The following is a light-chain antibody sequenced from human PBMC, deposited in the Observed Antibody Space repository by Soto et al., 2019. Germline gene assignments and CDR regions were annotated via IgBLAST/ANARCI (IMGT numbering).Light chain of an antibody. CDR1: SGHSSYA. J-gene: IGLJ2*01. CDR3: QTWGTGILV. Sequence: QSVLTQSPSASASLGDSVKLTCTLSSGHSSYAIAWHQQQPATGPRSLLKLNSDDSHSKGDGIPSRFSGSSSGAERYITISSLQSEDEADYYGQTWGTGILVFGGGTKVTVL. V-gene: IGLV4-69*01. CDR2: LNSDDSH.